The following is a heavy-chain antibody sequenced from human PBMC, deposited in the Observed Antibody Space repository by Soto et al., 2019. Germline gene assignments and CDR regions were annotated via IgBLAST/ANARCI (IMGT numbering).Heavy chain of an antibody. CDR3: AKEGVRSSPRKVWSGYYIDY. D-gene: IGHD3-3*01. CDR2: ISGSGGST. Sequence: EVQLLESGGGLVQPGGSLRLSCAASGFTFSSYAMSWVRQAPGKGLEWVSAISGSGGSTYYADSVKGRFTISRDNSKNTLYLQMNSLRAEDTAVYYCAKEGVRSSPRKVWSGYYIDYWGQGTLVTVSS. CDR1: GFTFSSYA. V-gene: IGHV3-23*01. J-gene: IGHJ4*02.